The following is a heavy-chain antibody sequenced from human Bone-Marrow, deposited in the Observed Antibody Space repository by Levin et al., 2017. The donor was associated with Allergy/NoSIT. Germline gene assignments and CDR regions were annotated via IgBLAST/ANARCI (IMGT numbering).Heavy chain of an antibody. CDR2: ISSDSNYI. CDR3: ARDHSSRGAFEI. J-gene: IGHJ3*02. CDR1: GFTFSTYS. D-gene: IGHD4-11*01. Sequence: SCAASGFTFSTYSMNWVRQAPGKGLEWVSTISSDSNYIYYAASVKGRFTFSRDNAKNSLYLQLNSLRAEDTAVYYCARDHSSRGAFEIWGQGTMVTVSS. V-gene: IGHV3-21*01.